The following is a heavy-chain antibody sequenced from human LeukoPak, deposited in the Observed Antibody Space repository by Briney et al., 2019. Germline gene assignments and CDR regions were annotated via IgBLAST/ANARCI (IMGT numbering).Heavy chain of an antibody. J-gene: IGHJ5*02. CDR3: ARDTLVTSTNWFDP. Sequence: PGGSLRLSCAGSGFTFSDYAMNWVRQAPGKGLEWVSVISGPGTLKSYADSVKGRFTISRDNRKKSLYLQMNSLRAEDTAVYYCARDTLVTSTNWFDPWGQGTLVTASS. D-gene: IGHD2-21*02. V-gene: IGHV3-21*01. CDR2: ISGPGTLK. CDR1: GFTFSDYA.